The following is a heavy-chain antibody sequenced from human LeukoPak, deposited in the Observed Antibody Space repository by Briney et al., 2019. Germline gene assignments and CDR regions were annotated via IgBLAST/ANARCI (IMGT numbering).Heavy chain of an antibody. CDR2: ISYDGTYK. CDR3: AKDRDSSWYSGCFDY. Sequence: PGRSLRLSCAASGFTFTSYGMHWVRQAPGKGLEWVAVISYDGTYKYYAGSVKGRLTISRDDSKNTLYLQTNSLRAEDTAVYYCAKDRDSSWYSGCFDYWGQGTLVTVSS. J-gene: IGHJ4*02. D-gene: IGHD6-13*01. V-gene: IGHV3-30*18. CDR1: GFTFTSYG.